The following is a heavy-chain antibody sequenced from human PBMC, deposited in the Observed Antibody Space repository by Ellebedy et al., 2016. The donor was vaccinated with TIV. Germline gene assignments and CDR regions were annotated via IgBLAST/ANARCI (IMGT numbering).Heavy chain of an antibody. CDR3: AAYYDDSSSFYHYFDY. D-gene: IGHD3-16*01. CDR2: IYYNGNT. Sequence: MPSETLSLTCTVSGGSISTYWLSWIRQPPGQGLEWIGWIYYNGNTNYNPSLKSRVSMSFDTAKNQFSLRLSSVTAADTAVYFCAAYYDDSSSFYHYFDYWGQGALVTVSS. V-gene: IGHV4-59*08. J-gene: IGHJ4*02. CDR1: GGSISTYW.